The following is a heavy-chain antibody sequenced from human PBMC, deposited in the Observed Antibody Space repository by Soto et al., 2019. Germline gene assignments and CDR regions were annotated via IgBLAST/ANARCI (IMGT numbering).Heavy chain of an antibody. J-gene: IGHJ5*02. CDR1: GYTFTSYD. CDR2: MNPNSGNT. D-gene: IGHD3-3*01. CDR3: ARGPRFGVVIILSKNNWFDP. Sequence: ASVKVSCKASGYTFTSYDINWVRQATGQGLEWMGWMNPNSGNTGYAQKFQGRVTMTRNTSISTAYMELSSLRSEDTAVYYCARGPRFGVVIILSKNNWFDPWGQGTLVTVS. V-gene: IGHV1-8*01.